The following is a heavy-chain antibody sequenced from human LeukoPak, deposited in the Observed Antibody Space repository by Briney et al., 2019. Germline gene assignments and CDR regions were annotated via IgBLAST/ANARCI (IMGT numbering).Heavy chain of an antibody. D-gene: IGHD3-22*01. Sequence: SVKVSCKASGGTFSSYAISWVRQAPGQGLEWMGGIIPIFGTANYAQKFQGRVTITADESTSTAYMELSSLRSEDTAVYYCARIGYDSSGYYYFDYWGQGTLVTVSS. V-gene: IGHV1-69*13. CDR1: GGTFSSYA. J-gene: IGHJ4*02. CDR2: IIPIFGTA. CDR3: ARIGYDSSGYYYFDY.